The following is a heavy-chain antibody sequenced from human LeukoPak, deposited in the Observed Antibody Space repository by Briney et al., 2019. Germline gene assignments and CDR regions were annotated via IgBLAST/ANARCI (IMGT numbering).Heavy chain of an antibody. V-gene: IGHV3-15*01. CDR1: GFTFSNAW. Sequence: PGGSLRLSCAASGFTFSNAWMSWVRQAPGKGLEWVGRIKSKTDGGTTDYAAPVKGRSTISRDDSKNTLYLKMNSLKTEDTAVYYCTTLKDIVVVVAATPDYYYYMDVWGKGTTVTVSS. D-gene: IGHD2-15*01. J-gene: IGHJ6*03. CDR3: TTLKDIVVVVAATPDYYYYMDV. CDR2: IKSKTDGGTT.